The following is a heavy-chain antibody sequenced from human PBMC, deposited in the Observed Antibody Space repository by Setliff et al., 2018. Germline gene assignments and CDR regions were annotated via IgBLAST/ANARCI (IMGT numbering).Heavy chain of an antibody. J-gene: IGHJ4*02. CDR1: DFTFSNSA. CDR2: ITDSGSKI. CDR3: AKDRLFPRY. D-gene: IGHD2-21*01. V-gene: IGHV3-23*01. Sequence: PGGSLRLSCVGSDFTFSNSAMSWVRQAPGKGLEWVSTITDSGSKILYVDSVKGRFTISRDNSKSSLYLQMDSLRPEDTAVYYCAKDRLFPRYWGLGTLVTVSS.